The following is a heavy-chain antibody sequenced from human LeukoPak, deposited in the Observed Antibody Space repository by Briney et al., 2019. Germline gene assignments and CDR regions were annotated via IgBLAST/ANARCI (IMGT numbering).Heavy chain of an antibody. Sequence: SETLSLTCAVYGGSFSGYYWSWIRQPPGKGLEWIGEINHSGSTNYNPSLKSRVTISVDTSKNQFSLKLSSVTAADTAVYYCASLAPRAGTGYYYHMDVWGKGTTVTVSS. J-gene: IGHJ6*03. CDR3: ASLAPRAGTGYYYHMDV. CDR2: INHSGST. CDR1: GGSFSGYY. V-gene: IGHV4-34*01. D-gene: IGHD6-13*01.